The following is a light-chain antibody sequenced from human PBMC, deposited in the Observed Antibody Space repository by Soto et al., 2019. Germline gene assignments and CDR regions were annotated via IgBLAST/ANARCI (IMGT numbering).Light chain of an antibody. J-gene: IGLJ3*02. Sequence: QSALTQPASVSGSPGQTITISCTGTSSDVGGYNYLSWYQQHPGKAPKVMIYEVTNQPSGVSNRFSGSKSGNTASLTISGLQAEDEADYFCSSYTPSGTPVFGGGTKLTVL. CDR3: SSYTPSGTPV. V-gene: IGLV2-14*01. CDR1: SSDVGGYNY. CDR2: EVT.